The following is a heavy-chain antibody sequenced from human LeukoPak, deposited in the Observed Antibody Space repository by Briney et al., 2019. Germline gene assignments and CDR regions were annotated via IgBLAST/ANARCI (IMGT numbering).Heavy chain of an antibody. CDR2: INHSGST. CDR1: GGSFSAYY. J-gene: IGHJ4*02. D-gene: IGHD6-19*01. Sequence: KPSETLSLTCAVYGGSFSAYYWSWIRRPPGKGLEWIGEINHSGSTNYNPSLKSRVTISEDTSKNQFSLKLSSVTAADTAVYYCARGLGRRNSGWFLYWGQGTLVTVSS. CDR3: ARGLGRRNSGWFLY. V-gene: IGHV4-34*01.